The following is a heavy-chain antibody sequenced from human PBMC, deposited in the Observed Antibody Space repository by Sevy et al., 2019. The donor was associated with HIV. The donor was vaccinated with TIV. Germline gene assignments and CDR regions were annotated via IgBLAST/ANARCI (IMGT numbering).Heavy chain of an antibody. CDR3: ARDPGGVATSPYFDY. CDR2: ISAYNGNT. J-gene: IGHJ4*02. D-gene: IGHD5-12*01. CDR1: GYTFTSYG. V-gene: IGHV1-18*01. Sequence: ASVKVSCKASGYTFTSYGISWVRQAPGQGLEWMGWISAYNGNTNYGQKLQGRVTMTTDTSTSTAYMELRSLRSDDTAVYYCARDPGGVATSPYFDYWGQRTLVTVSS.